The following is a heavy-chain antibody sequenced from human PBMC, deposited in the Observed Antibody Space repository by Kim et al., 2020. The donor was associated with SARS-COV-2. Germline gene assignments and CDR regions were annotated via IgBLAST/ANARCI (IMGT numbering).Heavy chain of an antibody. V-gene: IGHV4-34*01. D-gene: IGHD6-13*01. Sequence: SETLSLTCAVYGGSFSGYYWSWIRQPPGKGLEWIGEINHSGSTNYNPSLKSRVTISVDTSKNQFSLKLSSVTAADTAVYYCARSPGYSSSWFSYYYYGMDVGGQGTTVTVSS. CDR3: ARSPGYSSSWFSYYYYGMDV. J-gene: IGHJ6*02. CDR2: INHSGST. CDR1: GGSFSGYY.